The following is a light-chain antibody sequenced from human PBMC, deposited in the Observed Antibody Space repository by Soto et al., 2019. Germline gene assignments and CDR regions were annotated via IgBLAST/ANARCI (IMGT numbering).Light chain of an antibody. J-gene: IGKJ1*01. V-gene: IGKV1-5*01. Sequence: DIQMTQSPSTLSGSVGDRVTITCRASQTISSWLAWYQQKPGKAPKLLIYDASSLEGGVPSRFSGSGSGPDFTLTISSLQPDDFATYYCQQYNSYSTFGHGTKVDIK. CDR1: QTISSW. CDR3: QQYNSYST. CDR2: DAS.